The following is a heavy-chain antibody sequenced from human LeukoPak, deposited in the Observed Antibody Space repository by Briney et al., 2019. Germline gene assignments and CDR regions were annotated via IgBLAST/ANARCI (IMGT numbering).Heavy chain of an antibody. CDR2: ISSSAGAI. Sequence: PGGSLRLSCVASGFTFSSYEMNWVRQAPGEGLEWISYISSSAGAIYYADSVKGRFTISRDNARNSLYLQMNSLRVEDTAVYYCARNGWLDYWGQGTLVTVSS. CDR3: ARNGWLDY. J-gene: IGHJ4*02. V-gene: IGHV3-48*03. CDR1: GFTFSSYE. D-gene: IGHD2-15*01.